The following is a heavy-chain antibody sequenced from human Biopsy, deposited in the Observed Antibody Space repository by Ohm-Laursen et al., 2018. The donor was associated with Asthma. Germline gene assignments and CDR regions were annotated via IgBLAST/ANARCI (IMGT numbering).Heavy chain of an antibody. CDR3: ARAYVGATSNWFDT. CDR1: GASIKTDDHY. Sequence: SQTLSLTCTVSGASIKTDDHYWSWLRQPPGKGLEWFGFIHYSGSTSYNPSLKGGVTFSVDTSKDQFSLKLSSVTAADTAVCYSARAYVGATSNWFDTWGQGTLVTVSS. J-gene: IGHJ5*02. CDR2: IHYSGST. V-gene: IGHV4-30-4*01. D-gene: IGHD1-26*01.